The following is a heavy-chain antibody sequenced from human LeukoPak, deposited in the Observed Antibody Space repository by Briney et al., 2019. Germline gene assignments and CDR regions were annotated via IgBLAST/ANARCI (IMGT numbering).Heavy chain of an antibody. V-gene: IGHV3-9*01. J-gene: IGHJ4*02. CDR2: ISWNSGHI. CDR1: GFTFDDYA. D-gene: IGHD6-19*01. Sequence: GGSLRLSCAASGFTFDDYALHWVRQAPGKGLEWVSGISWNSGHIVYADSVKGRFTISRDNAKNSLYLQMNSLRAEDTALYYCAKDKSRSAWYLLDYWGQGTLVTVSS. CDR3: AKDKSRSAWYLLDY.